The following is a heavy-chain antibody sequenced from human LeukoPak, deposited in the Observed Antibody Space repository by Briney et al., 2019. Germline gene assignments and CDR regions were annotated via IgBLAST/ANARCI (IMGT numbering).Heavy chain of an antibody. CDR1: GGSISSGDYY. V-gene: IGHV4-30-4*01. CDR2: IYYSGST. J-gene: IGHJ4*02. CDR3: ARSREGDYGVPFDY. D-gene: IGHD4-17*01. Sequence: SETLSLTCTVSGGSISSGDYYWSWIRQPPGKGLEWIGYIYYSGSTYYNPSLKSRVTISVDTSKNQFSLKLSSVTAADTAVYYCARSREGDYGVPFDYWGQGTLVIVSS.